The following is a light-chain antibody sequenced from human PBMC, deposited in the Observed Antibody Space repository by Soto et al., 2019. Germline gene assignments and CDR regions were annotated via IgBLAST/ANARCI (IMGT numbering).Light chain of an antibody. J-gene: IGKJ2*01. CDR1: QSINHW. Sequence: DIQMTHSPSSLSASVGDRVTITCRASQSINHWLAWYQQKPGKAPKFLIYDASTLRNGVPSRFRGRGSGTEFTLTISSLQPDDFATYSCQQYDTHPYTFALG. CDR3: QQYDTHPYT. CDR2: DAS. V-gene: IGKV1-5*01.